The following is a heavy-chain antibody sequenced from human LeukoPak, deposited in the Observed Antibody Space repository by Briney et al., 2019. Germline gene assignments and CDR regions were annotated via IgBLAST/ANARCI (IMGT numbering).Heavy chain of an antibody. CDR3: ARTYYDILTGSKDAFDI. CDR2: ISSSSSYI. D-gene: IGHD3-9*01. CDR1: GFTFSSYS. V-gene: IGHV3-21*01. Sequence: GGFLRLSCAASGFTFSSYSMNWVRQAPGKGLEWVSSISSSSSYIYYADSVKGRFTISRDNAKNSLYLQMNSLRAEDTAVYYCARTYYDILTGSKDAFDIWGQGTMVTVSS. J-gene: IGHJ3*02.